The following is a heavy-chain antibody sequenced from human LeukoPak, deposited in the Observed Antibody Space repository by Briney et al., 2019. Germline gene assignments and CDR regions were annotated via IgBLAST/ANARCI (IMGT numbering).Heavy chain of an antibody. Sequence: GSLILSCAVSGFTFSSYGMYWVRQAPGKGLEWVAFIRYDGSNKYYADSVKGRFTLSRDNSKNTLYLQMNSLRAEDTAVYYCAKDSDPYGSGSLGYWGQGILVTVSS. CDR2: IRYDGSNK. CDR3: AKDSDPYGSGSLGY. D-gene: IGHD3-10*01. CDR1: GFTFSSYG. V-gene: IGHV3-30*02. J-gene: IGHJ4*02.